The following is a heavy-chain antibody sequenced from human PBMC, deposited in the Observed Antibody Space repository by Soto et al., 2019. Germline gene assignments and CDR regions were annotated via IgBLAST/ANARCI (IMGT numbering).Heavy chain of an antibody. CDR3: ARETPSAAAAYYYYGLDV. V-gene: IGHV1-69*13. CDR2: IIPVFGTA. Sequence: VQLVQSGTEVKEPGASVRVSCKVSGGTFSSYFINWVRQAPGQGLEWVGGIIPVFGTASYAEKFQGRVTITADEPTSTAYVELSRLRSDDTAVYYCARETPSAAAAYYYYGLDVWGQGTTVTVPS. CDR1: GGTFSSYF. J-gene: IGHJ6*02. D-gene: IGHD6-13*01.